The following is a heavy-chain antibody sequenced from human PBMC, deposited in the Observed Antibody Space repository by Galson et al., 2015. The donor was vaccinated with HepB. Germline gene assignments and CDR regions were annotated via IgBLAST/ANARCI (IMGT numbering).Heavy chain of an antibody. Sequence: QSGAEVKKPGESLKISCTGSGYSFTNCWIGWVRQMPGKGLEWMGIIYPGDSHTKYSPSFQGQVTISAGKSISTAYLQWSSLKASDTAMYYCARHFYDYVWGSYHPSNWFDPWGQGTLVTVSS. CDR3: ARHFYDYVWGSYHPSNWFDP. CDR2: IYPGDSHT. J-gene: IGHJ5*02. CDR1: GYSFTNCW. D-gene: IGHD3-16*02. V-gene: IGHV5-51*01.